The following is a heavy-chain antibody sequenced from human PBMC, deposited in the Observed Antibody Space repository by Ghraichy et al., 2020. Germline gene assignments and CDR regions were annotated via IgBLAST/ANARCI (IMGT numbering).Heavy chain of an antibody. CDR3: ATRAIMDTAMVRGYYYYGMDV. CDR2: IYYSGST. CDR1: GGSISSYY. V-gene: IGHV4-59*01. D-gene: IGHD5-18*01. J-gene: IGHJ6*02. Sequence: SETLSLTCTVSGGSISSYYWSWIRQPPGKGLEWIGYIYYSGSTNYNPSLKSRVTISVDTSKNQFSLKLSSVTAADTAVYYCATRAIMDTAMVRGYYYYGMDVWGQGTTVTVSS.